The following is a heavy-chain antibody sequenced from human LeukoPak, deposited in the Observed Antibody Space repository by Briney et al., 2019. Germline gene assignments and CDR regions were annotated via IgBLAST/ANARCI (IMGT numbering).Heavy chain of an antibody. CDR2: ISGSGGST. CDR1: GFTFSSYA. CDR3: ATGYSSSSWSLFAY. V-gene: IGHV3-23*01. D-gene: IGHD6-6*01. J-gene: IGHJ4*02. Sequence: GGSRRLSCVASGFTFSSYAMSWVRQAPGKGLEGVSAISGSGGSTYYADSVKGRFTISRDNSKNTLYLQMNPLRAEETAVYHCATGYSSSSWSLFAYWGPGTLVTVSS.